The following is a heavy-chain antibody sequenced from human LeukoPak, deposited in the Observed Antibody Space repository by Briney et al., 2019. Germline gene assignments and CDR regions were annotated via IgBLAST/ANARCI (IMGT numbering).Heavy chain of an antibody. CDR1: GGSFSGYY. J-gene: IGHJ6*04. CDR3: ARFDTTTYYYYGMDV. V-gene: IGHV4-34*01. CDR2: INHSGST. D-gene: IGHD1-1*01. Sequence: SETLSLTCAVYGGSFSGYYWSWIRQPPGKGLEWIGEINHSGSTNYNPSLKSRVTISVDTSKNQLSLKLSSVTAADTAVYYCARFDTTTYYYYGMDVWGKGTTVTVSP.